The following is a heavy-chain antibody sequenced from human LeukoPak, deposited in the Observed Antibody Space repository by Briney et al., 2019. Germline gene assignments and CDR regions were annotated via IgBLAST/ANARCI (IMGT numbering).Heavy chain of an antibody. CDR3: AKGGGYYGSGSYYRDYYCGMDV. V-gene: IGHV4-59*01. D-gene: IGHD3-10*01. CDR1: GGTISSYY. CDR2: IYYSGST. J-gene: IGHJ6*02. Sequence: PSGTLSLTCAVSGGTISSYYWSWIRQPPGKGLEWIGYIYYSGSTNYNPSLKSRVTISVDTSKNQFSLKLSSVTAADTAVYYCAKGGGYYGSGSYYRDYYCGMDVWGQGTTVTVSS.